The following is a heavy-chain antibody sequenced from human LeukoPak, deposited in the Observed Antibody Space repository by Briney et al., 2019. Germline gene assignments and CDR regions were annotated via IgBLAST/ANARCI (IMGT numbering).Heavy chain of an antibody. CDR2: IIPIFGTA. J-gene: IGHJ4*02. CDR1: GGTFSSYA. Sequence: GASVKVSCKASGGTFSSYAISWVRQAPGQGLEWMGGIIPIFGTANYAQKLQGRVTMTTDTSTSTAYMELRSLRSDDTAVYYCARIVGELPRALGDYWGQGTLVTVSS. D-gene: IGHD1-26*01. V-gene: IGHV1-69*05. CDR3: ARIVGELPRALGDY.